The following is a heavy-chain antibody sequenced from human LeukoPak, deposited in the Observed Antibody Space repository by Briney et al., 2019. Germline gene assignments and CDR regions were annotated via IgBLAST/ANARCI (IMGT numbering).Heavy chain of an antibody. CDR1: GFTFSAYD. V-gene: IGHV3-23*01. CDR2: ISRSGSTP. D-gene: IGHD2-21*02. Sequence: GGSLRLSCEGSGFTFSAYDLSWVRQAQGQGLEWVAAISRSGSTPYYTASVKGRFTISRDNSKNTLFLQMNSLRAEDTAVYYCAKDRETYCGGDCYSEIDYWGQGTLVTVSS. J-gene: IGHJ4*02. CDR3: AKDRETYCGGDCYSEIDY.